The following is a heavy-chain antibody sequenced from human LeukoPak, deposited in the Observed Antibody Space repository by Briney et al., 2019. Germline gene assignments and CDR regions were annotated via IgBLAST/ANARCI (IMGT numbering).Heavy chain of an antibody. V-gene: IGHV3-11*05. CDR1: GFTFSSYS. D-gene: IGHD3-22*01. CDR3: ARGWQWLDY. Sequence: GGSLRLSCAASGFTFSSYSMSWIRQAPGKGLEWVSYISSSSSYTNYADSVKGRFTISRDNAKNSLYLQMNSLRAEDTAVYYCARGWQWLDYWGQGTLVTVSS. J-gene: IGHJ4*02. CDR2: ISSSSSYT.